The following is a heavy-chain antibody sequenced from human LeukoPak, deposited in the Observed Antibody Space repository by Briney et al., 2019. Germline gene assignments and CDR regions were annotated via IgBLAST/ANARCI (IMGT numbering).Heavy chain of an antibody. Sequence: GGSLRLSCAASGFTFSSYNMNWVRQAPGKGLEWISYISLSTTSIYYADSVKGRFTISRDNAKNSLYLQMNSLRAEDTAVYFCARVEDGDYTHFGYWGQGTLVTVSS. CDR1: GFTFSSYN. CDR3: ARVEDGDYTHFGY. J-gene: IGHJ4*02. D-gene: IGHD4-17*01. V-gene: IGHV3-48*04. CDR2: ISLSTTSI.